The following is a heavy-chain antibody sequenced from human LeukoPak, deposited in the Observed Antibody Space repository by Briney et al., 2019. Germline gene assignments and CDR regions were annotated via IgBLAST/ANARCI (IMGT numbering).Heavy chain of an antibody. J-gene: IGHJ3*02. Sequence: NPSETLSLTCTVSGGSISSYYWSWIRQPPGKGLEWIGYIYYSGSTNYNPSLKSRVTISVDTSKNQFSLKLSSVTAADTAVYYCARRIYSAFDIWGQGTMVTVSS. CDR1: GGSISSYY. CDR2: IYYSGST. CDR3: ARRIYSAFDI. V-gene: IGHV4-59*12. D-gene: IGHD2-15*01.